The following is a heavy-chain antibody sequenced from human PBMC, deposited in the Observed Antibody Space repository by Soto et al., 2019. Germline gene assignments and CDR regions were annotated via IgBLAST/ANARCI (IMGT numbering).Heavy chain of an antibody. D-gene: IGHD6-19*01. Sequence: VQLVESGGGVVQPGRSLRLSCAASGFTFSDYAMHWVRQAPGKGLEWVAVVSHDGRNTHYADSVKGRFTISRDSSENTVSLEMTSLIAEDTAVYYCAKGGRQWLVRSDFNYWGQGALVTVSS. CDR2: VSHDGRNT. CDR3: AKGGRQWLVRSDFNY. CDR1: GFTFSDYA. J-gene: IGHJ4*02. V-gene: IGHV3-30*18.